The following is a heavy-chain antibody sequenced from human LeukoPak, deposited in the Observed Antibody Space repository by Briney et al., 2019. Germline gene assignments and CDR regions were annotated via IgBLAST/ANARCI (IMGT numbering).Heavy chain of an antibody. CDR2: IYHSGST. V-gene: IGHV4-4*02. J-gene: IGHJ5*02. Sequence: SGTLSLTCAVSGGSISSNWWSWVRQPPGKGLEWIGEIYHSGSTNYNPSLKSRVTISVDKSKNQISLKLTSVTAADTAVYYCARNYWFDPWGQGTLVTVSS. CDR3: ARNYWFDP. CDR1: GGSISSNW.